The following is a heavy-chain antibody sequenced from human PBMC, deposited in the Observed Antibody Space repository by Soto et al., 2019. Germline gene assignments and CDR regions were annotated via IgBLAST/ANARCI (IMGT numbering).Heavy chain of an antibody. CDR2: INAYNGNT. CDR3: ARLTGGSMEY. CDR1: GYTFTSYG. J-gene: IGHJ4*02. D-gene: IGHD3-10*01. Sequence: QVQLVQSGAEVKKPGASVKVSCKGSGYTFTSYGINWVRQAPGQGLEWMGWINAYNGNTNYAQKLQGRVTMTTHTTTSTAYMELKSLRSDDTAVYYFARLTGGSMEYLGQGTLVTVSS. V-gene: IGHV1-18*01.